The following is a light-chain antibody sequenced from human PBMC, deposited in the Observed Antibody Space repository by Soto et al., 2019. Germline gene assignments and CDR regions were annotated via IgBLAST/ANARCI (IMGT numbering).Light chain of an antibody. V-gene: IGKV3-11*01. CDR1: QSVGSF. J-gene: IGKJ4*01. CDR3: QQRTNRLLT. Sequence: DIVLTQSPATLSLSPGESATLSCRASQSVGSFLAWYQHKPGQAPRLLIYDASNRAPGIPARFSGSGSGTDFTLTIGSLDPEDFAVYYCQQRTNRLLTFGGGTKVEIK. CDR2: DAS.